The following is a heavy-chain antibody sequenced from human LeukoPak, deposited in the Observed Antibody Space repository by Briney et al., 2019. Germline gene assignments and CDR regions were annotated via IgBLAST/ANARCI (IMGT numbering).Heavy chain of an antibody. CDR1: GFTFSSYA. V-gene: IGHV3-23*01. CDR3: ATHRHSSSWYAKPDLVN. Sequence: PGGSLRLSCAASGFTFSSYAMSWVRQAPGKGLEWVSAIGGSGGSTYYADSVKGRFTISRDNSKNTLYLQMNSLRAEDTAVYYCATHRHSSSWYAKPDLVNWGQGTLVTVSS. J-gene: IGHJ4*02. D-gene: IGHD6-13*01. CDR2: IGGSGGST.